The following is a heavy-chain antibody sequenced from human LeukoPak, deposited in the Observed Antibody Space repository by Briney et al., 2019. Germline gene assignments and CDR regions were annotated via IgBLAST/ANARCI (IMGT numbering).Heavy chain of an antibody. V-gene: IGHV3-23*01. Sequence: HPGGSLRLSCAASGVAFSSHAMSWVRQAPGKGLEWVSAISGSGGSTYYADSVKGRFTISRDNSKNTLYLQMNSLRAEDTAVYYCAKAYYGSGSYARGLFDYWGQGTLVTVSS. CDR2: ISGSGGST. D-gene: IGHD3-10*01. CDR3: AKAYYGSGSYARGLFDY. J-gene: IGHJ4*02. CDR1: GVAFSSHA.